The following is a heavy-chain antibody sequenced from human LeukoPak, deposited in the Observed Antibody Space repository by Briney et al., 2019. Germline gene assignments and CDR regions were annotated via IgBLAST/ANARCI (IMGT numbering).Heavy chain of an antibody. V-gene: IGHV3-23*01. CDR3: ARSEVDIVATVCFDY. Sequence: GGSLRLSCAAPGFTFSSYAMSWVRQAPGKGLEWVSAISGSGGSTYYADSVKGRFTISRDNSKNTLYLQMNSLRAEDTAVYYCARSEVDIVATVCFDYWGQGTLVTVSS. CDR1: GFTFSSYA. CDR2: ISGSGGST. J-gene: IGHJ4*02. D-gene: IGHD5-12*01.